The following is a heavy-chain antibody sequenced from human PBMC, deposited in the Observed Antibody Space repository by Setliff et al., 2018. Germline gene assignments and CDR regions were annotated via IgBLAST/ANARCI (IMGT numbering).Heavy chain of an antibody. J-gene: IGHJ4*02. V-gene: IGHV1-8*02. D-gene: IGHD3-3*01. Sequence: GASVKVSCKASGYTFTSYDINWVRQATGQGLEWMGWMNPNSGNTGYAQKFQGRVTMTRNTSISTAYMDLSSLRFEDPAVYYCARAQSWSGGPYYFDNWGQGTLVTVSS. CDR1: GYTFTSYD. CDR3: ARAQSWSGGPYYFDN. CDR2: MNPNSGNT.